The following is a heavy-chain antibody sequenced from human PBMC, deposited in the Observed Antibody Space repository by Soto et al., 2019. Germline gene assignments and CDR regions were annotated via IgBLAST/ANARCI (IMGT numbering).Heavy chain of an antibody. CDR2: ISGNGLNT. CDR1: GFTFSNHG. J-gene: IGHJ3*01. Sequence: EVHLLESGGGLVQPGGSLRLSCAASGFTFSNHGVTWVRQAPGKGLECVSGISGNGLNTYYADSVKGRFTISRDYSRNRMYLQMNSLRVEDAALYYCARRVDYGDFVLDFSGQGTMVTVSS. CDR3: ARRVDYGDFVLDF. D-gene: IGHD4-17*01. V-gene: IGHV3-23*01.